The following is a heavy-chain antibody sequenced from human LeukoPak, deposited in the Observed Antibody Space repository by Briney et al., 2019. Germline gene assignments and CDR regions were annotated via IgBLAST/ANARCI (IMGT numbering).Heavy chain of an antibody. V-gene: IGHV3-20*04. D-gene: IGHD4/OR15-4a*01. CDR3: ARRAGAYSHPYDY. Sequence: GGSLRLSCAASGFTFDDYGMSWVRQAPGKGLEWVSGINWNGGSTDYADSVKGRFTISRDNSKNTLLLQMDSLRAEDTAVYYCARRAGAYSHPYDYWGQGTLVTVSS. J-gene: IGHJ4*02. CDR2: INWNGGST. CDR1: GFTFDDYG.